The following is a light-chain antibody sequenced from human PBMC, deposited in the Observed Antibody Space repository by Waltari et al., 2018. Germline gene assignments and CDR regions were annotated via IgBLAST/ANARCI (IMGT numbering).Light chain of an antibody. CDR1: QSVRSN. CDR3: QQYNNWPLT. V-gene: IGKV3-15*01. J-gene: IGKJ4*01. CDR2: GAS. Sequence: EIVMTQSPATLSVSPGERATLSCSASQSVRSNLAWYQQKPGQAPRLLIYGASTRATGIPARFSGSGSGTEFTLIISSLQSEDFAVYYCQQYNNWPLTFGGGTKVEIK.